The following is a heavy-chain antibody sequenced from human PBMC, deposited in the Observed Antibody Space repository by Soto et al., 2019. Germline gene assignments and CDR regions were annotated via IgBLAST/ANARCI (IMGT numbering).Heavy chain of an antibody. Sequence: EVQLLESGGGLVQPGGSLRLSCAASGFTLSSYAMSWVRQAPWKGLEWVSAISGSGGSADYADSVKGRFTISRDNSKNMLYLHMSSLRAEDTAVYFCAKDRGDVDTAMVTTRYYCHALDVWGQGTTVTVSS. CDR1: GFTLSSYA. CDR2: ISGSGGSA. J-gene: IGHJ6*02. D-gene: IGHD5-18*01. V-gene: IGHV3-23*01. CDR3: AKDRGDVDTAMVTTRYYCHALDV.